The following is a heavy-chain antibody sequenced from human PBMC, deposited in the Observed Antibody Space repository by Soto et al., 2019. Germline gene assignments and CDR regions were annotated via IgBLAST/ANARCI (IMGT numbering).Heavy chain of an antibody. J-gene: IGHJ6*03. CDR2: INHSGST. Sequence: SETLSLTCAVYGGSFSGYYWSWIRQPPGKGLEWIGEINHSGSTNYNPSLKSRVTISVDTSKNQFSLKLSSVTAADTAVYYCASYLIAAAGTGYYMDVWGKGTTVTVSS. V-gene: IGHV4-34*01. D-gene: IGHD6-13*01. CDR3: ASYLIAAAGTGYYMDV. CDR1: GGSFSGYY.